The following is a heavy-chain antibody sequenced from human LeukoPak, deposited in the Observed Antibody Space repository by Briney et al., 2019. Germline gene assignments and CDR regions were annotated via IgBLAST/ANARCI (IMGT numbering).Heavy chain of an antibody. J-gene: IGHJ5*02. D-gene: IGHD2-15*01. CDR1: GYTFTGYH. CDR3: ARVDPLCGGGSCDETLFVP. CDR2: INPNSGGT. Sequence: ASVTVSCQASGYTFTGYHMHWVRQAPGQGLEWMGWINPNSGGTNYAQKFQGRVTMTRDTSIRTAYMELSSLRYDDTAVYYCARVDPLCGGGSCDETLFVPCGQGTLVTVSS. V-gene: IGHV1-2*02.